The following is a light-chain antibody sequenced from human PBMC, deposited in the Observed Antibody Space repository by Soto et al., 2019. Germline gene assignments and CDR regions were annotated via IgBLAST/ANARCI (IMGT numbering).Light chain of an antibody. CDR3: QQYGSSTPWT. J-gene: IGKJ1*01. CDR1: QSVSSSY. Sequence: VFTQSPGTLSLSSGERATLSCSASQSVSSSYLAWYQQKPGQAPRLLIYGASSRATGIPDRFSGSGSGTDFTLTISRLEPEDFAVYYCQQYGSSTPWTFGQGTKVDIK. V-gene: IGKV3-20*01. CDR2: GAS.